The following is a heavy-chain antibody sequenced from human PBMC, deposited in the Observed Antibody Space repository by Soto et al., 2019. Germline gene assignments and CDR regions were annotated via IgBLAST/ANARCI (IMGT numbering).Heavy chain of an antibody. CDR3: ARLLAGYYYYYMDV. V-gene: IGHV4-39*01. J-gene: IGHJ6*03. CDR1: GGSISSSSYY. CDR2: IYYSGST. Sequence: SETLSLTCTVSGGSISSSSYYWGWIRQPPGKGLEWIGSIYYSGSTYYNPSLKSRVTISVDTSKNQFSLKLSSVTAADTAVYYCARLLAGYYYYYMDVWGKGTTVTVSS.